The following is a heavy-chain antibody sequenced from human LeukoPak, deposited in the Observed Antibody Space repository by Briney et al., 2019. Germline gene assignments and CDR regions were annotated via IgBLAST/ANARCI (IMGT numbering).Heavy chain of an antibody. CDR3: ARERYYYDSSGYYYETFDAFDI. V-gene: IGHV4-59*01. CDR2: IYYSGST. J-gene: IGHJ3*02. Sequence: SETLSLTCTVSGGSISSYYWSWIRQPPGKGLEWIGYIYYSGSTNYNPSLKSRVSISVDTSKKQFSLKLSSVTAADTAMYYCARERYYYDSSGYYYETFDAFDIWGQGTMVTVSS. D-gene: IGHD3-22*01. CDR1: GGSISSYY.